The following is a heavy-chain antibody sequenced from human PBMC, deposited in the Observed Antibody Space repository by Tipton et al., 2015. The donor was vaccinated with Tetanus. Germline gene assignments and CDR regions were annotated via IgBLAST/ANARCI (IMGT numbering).Heavy chain of an antibody. CDR2: IYYSGST. Sequence: TLSLTCTVSGGSISSSSYYWGWIRQPPGKGLEWIGSIYYSGSTYYNPSLKSRVTISVDTSKNQFSLKLSSVTAADTAVYYCARSGGSRSEDSWGQGTLVPVSS. D-gene: IGHD3-16*01. CDR3: ARSGGSRSEDS. J-gene: IGHJ4*02. V-gene: IGHV4-39*07. CDR1: GGSISSSSYY.